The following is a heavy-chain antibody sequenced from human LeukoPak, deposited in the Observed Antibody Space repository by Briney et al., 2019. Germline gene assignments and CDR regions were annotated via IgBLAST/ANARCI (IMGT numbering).Heavy chain of an antibody. J-gene: IGHJ6*03. CDR1: GGSISSSSYY. CDR3: AREPPQDLLSRYFDWLLRDYYYYYMDV. Sequence: SETLSLTCTVSGGSISSSSYYWGWIRQPPGKGLEWIGSIYYSGSTYYNPSLKSRVTISVDTSKNQFSLKLSSVTAADTAVYYCAREPPQDLLSRYFDWLLRDYYYYYMDVWGKGTTVTVSS. V-gene: IGHV4-39*07. D-gene: IGHD3-9*01. CDR2: IYYSGST.